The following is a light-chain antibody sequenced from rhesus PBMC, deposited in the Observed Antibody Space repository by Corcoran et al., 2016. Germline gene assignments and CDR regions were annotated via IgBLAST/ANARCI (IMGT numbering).Light chain of an antibody. CDR3: SSYAASGTFV. CDR2: EVT. Sequence: QAAPTQSPSVSESPGQSVTISCTGTRNDSGYYNAVSWYQHHPGKAPQLMIFEVTKRPSGVADRFSGSKSGNTASLTISGLQPEDEADYYCSSYAASGTFVFGPGTRLTVL. CDR1: RNDSGYYNA. J-gene: IGLJ1*01. V-gene: IGLV2-19*02.